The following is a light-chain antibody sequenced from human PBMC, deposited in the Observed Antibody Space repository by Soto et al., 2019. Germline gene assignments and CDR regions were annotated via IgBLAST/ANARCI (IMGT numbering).Light chain of an antibody. CDR2: GAS. Sequence: EIVLTQSPGTLSLSPGERATLSCRASQSVSSYLAWYQQKRGQAPRLLISGASSRATGVPDRFSGSGSGTDFTLTISRLEPEDFAVYYCQQSGSSPGTFGGGTKVEIK. J-gene: IGKJ4*01. V-gene: IGKV3-20*01. CDR3: QQSGSSPGT. CDR1: QSVSSY.